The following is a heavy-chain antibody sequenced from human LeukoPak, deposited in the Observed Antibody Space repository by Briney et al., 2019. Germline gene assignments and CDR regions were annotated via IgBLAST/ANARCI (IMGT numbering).Heavy chain of an antibody. D-gene: IGHD4-17*01. J-gene: IGHJ4*02. Sequence: PGGSLRLSCAASGFTFNSYSMNWVRQTPAKGLEWVSSISHSGTHMYYTDSVKGRFTISRDNAKDSLYLQMNSLRAEDTAVYYCARVPPPTAHSWGQGTLVTLSS. CDR2: ISHSGTHM. CDR3: ARVPPPTAHS. CDR1: GFTFNSYS. V-gene: IGHV3-21*01.